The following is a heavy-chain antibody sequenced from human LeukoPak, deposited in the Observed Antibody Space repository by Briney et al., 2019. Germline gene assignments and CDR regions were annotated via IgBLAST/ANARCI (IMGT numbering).Heavy chain of an antibody. D-gene: IGHD6-13*01. J-gene: IGHJ4*02. CDR1: RASISDNY. V-gene: IGHV4-4*07. CDR3: TIGGASGSLAH. CDR2: TYTSGDT. Sequence: KPSETLSLTRTVSRASISDNYWSWSRQPAGKALEWIGRTYTSGDTNYNPSLKSRASVSVDTSKNQFYLSLRYVTAADTAAYYCTIGGASGSLAHWGPGTLVTVSS.